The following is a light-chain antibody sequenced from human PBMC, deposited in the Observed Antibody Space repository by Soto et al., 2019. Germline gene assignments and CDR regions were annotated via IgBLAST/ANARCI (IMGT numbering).Light chain of an antibody. Sequence: IQMTQSPSSLSSSVGDRVTITCRASQSISSYLTWYQQKPGKAPKSLIYSSSRLQSGVPSRFSGSGSETDFTLTISSLQPEDCATYFCQQSYITPLTFGGGTKVEIK. CDR2: SSS. CDR1: QSISSY. V-gene: IGKV1-39*01. CDR3: QQSYITPLT. J-gene: IGKJ4*01.